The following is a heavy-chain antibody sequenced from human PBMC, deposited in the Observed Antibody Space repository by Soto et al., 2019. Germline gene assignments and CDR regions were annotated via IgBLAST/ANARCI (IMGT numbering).Heavy chain of an antibody. V-gene: IGHV3-21*01. Sequence: GGSMRLSCAASGLTFSSYSMNWVRQAPGKGLEWVSSISSSSSYIYYADSVKGRFTISRDNAKNSLYLQMNSLRAEDTAVYYCATHPGIAAAGDYWGQGTLVTVSS. CDR1: GLTFSSYS. CDR2: ISSSSSYI. J-gene: IGHJ4*02. CDR3: ATHPGIAAAGDY. D-gene: IGHD6-13*01.